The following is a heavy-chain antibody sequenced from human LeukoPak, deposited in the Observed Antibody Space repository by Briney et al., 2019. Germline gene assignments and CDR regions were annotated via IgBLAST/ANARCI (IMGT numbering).Heavy chain of an antibody. V-gene: IGHV3-21*01. J-gene: IGHJ5*02. CDR3: ARGAGECSGGSCYVINWFDP. CDR1: GFTFSSYS. Sequence: GGSLRLSCAASGFTFSSYSMNWVRQAPRKGPEWVSSISSSSSYIYYAESVKGRFTISRDNAKNSLYLQMNTLRAEDTAVYYCARGAGECSGGSCYVINWFDPWGQGTLVTVSS. CDR2: ISSSSSYI. D-gene: IGHD2-15*01.